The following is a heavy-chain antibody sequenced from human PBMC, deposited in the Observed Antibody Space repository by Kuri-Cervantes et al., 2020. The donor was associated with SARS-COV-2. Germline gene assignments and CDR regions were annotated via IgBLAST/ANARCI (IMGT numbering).Heavy chain of an antibody. Sequence: ASVKVSCKASGYTFTSYDINWVRQATGQGLEWMGWMNPNSGNTGYAQKFQGRVTITRNTSISTAYMELSSLRSEVTAVYYCARIKATPPQYYDFWRGYYTHNWFDPWGQGTLVTVSS. CDR1: GYTFTSYD. CDR3: ARIKATPPQYYDFWRGYYTHNWFDP. J-gene: IGHJ5*02. CDR2: MNPNSGNT. D-gene: IGHD3-3*01. V-gene: IGHV1-8*03.